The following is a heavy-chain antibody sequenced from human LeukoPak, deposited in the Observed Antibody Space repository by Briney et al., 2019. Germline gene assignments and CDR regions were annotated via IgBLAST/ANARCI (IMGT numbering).Heavy chain of an antibody. D-gene: IGHD5-18*01. Sequence: GGSLRLSCSASGFTFSSYAMHRVRQAAGKGLEYVSAISSNGGSTYYADSVKGRFTISRDNSKNTLYLQMSSLRAEDTAVYYCVGTAMVKGFFDYWGQGTLVTVSS. J-gene: IGHJ4*02. V-gene: IGHV3-64D*06. CDR2: ISSNGGST. CDR3: VGTAMVKGFFDY. CDR1: GFTFSSYA.